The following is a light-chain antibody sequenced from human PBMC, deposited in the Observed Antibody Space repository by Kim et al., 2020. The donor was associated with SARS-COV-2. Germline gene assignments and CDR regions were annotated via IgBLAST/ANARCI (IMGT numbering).Light chain of an antibody. CDR1: QSVSSN. CDR2: DAS. J-gene: IGKJ5*01. V-gene: IGKV3-11*01. CDR3: QQRSDWPIT. Sequence: LSPGDIASLACRASQSVSSNLAWYQQKPGQAPRLLIYDASNRAPGIPARFSGSGSGTDFSLTISSLEFEDSAVYYCQQRSDWPITFGQGTRLEIK.